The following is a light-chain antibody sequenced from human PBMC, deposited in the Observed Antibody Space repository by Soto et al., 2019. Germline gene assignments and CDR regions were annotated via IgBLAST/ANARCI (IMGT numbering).Light chain of an antibody. V-gene: IGKV3-20*01. CDR2: GAS. CDR3: QHYGSSLQT. CDR1: QTVRSSS. J-gene: IGKJ1*01. Sequence: DIVLTQSPGTLSLSPGERATLSCRASQTVRSSSLAWYQQKPGQAPRLLIFGASTSAAGFPDRFSGSGSGTYFTLHISGPEPEHCGAYYCQHYGSSLQTFDQGAKVDI.